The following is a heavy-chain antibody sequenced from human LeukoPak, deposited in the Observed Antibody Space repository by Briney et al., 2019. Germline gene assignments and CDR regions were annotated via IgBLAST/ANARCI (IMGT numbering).Heavy chain of an antibody. Sequence: SQTLSLTCTVSGGSISRGGYYWSWIRQPPGKGLEWIGYIYHSGSTYYNPSLKSRVTISVDTSKNQFSLKLSSVTAADTAVYYCARGGPPKWVRGARLWYFDLWGRGTLVTVSS. V-gene: IGHV4-30-2*01. CDR2: IYHSGST. D-gene: IGHD3-10*01. J-gene: IGHJ2*01. CDR3: ARGGPPKWVRGARLWYFDL. CDR1: GGSISRGGYY.